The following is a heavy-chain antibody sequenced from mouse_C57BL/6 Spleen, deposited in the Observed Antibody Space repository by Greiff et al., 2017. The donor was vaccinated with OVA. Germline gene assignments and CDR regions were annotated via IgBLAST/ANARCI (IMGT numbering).Heavy chain of an antibody. D-gene: IGHD2-4*01. Sequence: VMLVESGPGLVQPSQSLSITCTVSGFSLTSYGVHWVRQSPGKGLEWLGVIWRGGSTDYNAAFMSRLSITKDNSKSQVFFKMNSLQADDTAIYYCAKMGYDYLYAMDYWGQGTSVTVSS. CDR3: AKMGYDYLYAMDY. CDR1: GFSLTSYG. CDR2: IWRGGST. V-gene: IGHV2-5*01. J-gene: IGHJ4*01.